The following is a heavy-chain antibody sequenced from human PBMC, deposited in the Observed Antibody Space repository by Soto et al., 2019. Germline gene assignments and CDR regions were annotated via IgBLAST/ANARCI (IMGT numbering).Heavy chain of an antibody. V-gene: IGHV3-72*01. CDR2: TKNKGQSFTI. Sequence: EVQLVESGGGLVQPGGSLRLSGATSGFASSDHYMDWVRQAPGKGLEWLGRTKNKGQSFTIEYAPSVKGRFIISRDDSKNSVFLQINSLRTDDKDVYYCARWVAGAADCWGQGTQVTVSS. CDR1: GFASSDHY. CDR3: ARWVAGAADC. D-gene: IGHD2-15*01. J-gene: IGHJ4*02.